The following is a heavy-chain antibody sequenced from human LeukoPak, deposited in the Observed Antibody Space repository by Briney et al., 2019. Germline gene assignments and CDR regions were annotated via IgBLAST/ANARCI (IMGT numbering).Heavy chain of an antibody. CDR2: MNPNNGDT. J-gene: IGHJ4*02. CDR3: ARADAVKTVTNIDFDY. Sequence: ASVKVSCKASGYTFISYYVNWVRQAPGQGLEWMGRMNPNNGDTNYARKFQGRVTMTGDTSISAAYMEMTRLRYDDSAVYFCARADAVKTVTNIDFDYWGQGTRVTVS. V-gene: IGHV1-2*02. CDR1: GYTFISYY. D-gene: IGHD4-11*01.